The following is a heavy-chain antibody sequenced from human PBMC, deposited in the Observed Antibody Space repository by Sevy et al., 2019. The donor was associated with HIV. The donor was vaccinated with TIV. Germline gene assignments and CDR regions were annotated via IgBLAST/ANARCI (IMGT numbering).Heavy chain of an antibody. CDR1: GFTFSSYA. CDR3: ARDFQH. Sequence: GESLKISCAASGFTFSSYAMHWVRQAPGKGLEWVAVISYDGSNKYYADSVKGRFTISRDNSKNTLYLQMNSLRAEDTAVYYCARDFQHWGQGTLVTVSS. V-gene: IGHV3-30*04. CDR2: ISYDGSNK. J-gene: IGHJ1*01.